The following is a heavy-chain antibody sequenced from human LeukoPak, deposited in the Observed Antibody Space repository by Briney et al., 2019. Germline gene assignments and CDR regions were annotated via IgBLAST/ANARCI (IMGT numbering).Heavy chain of an antibody. V-gene: IGHV3-23*01. CDR1: GFTFSSYW. CDR3: AKGAYYGD. J-gene: IGHJ4*02. Sequence: AGGSLRLSCAASGFTFSSYWMSWVRQAPGKGLEWVSTISGNGGETYHADSVKGRFTISRDNSKNTLYLQMNSLRAEDTAVYYCAKGAYYGDWGQGTLVTVSS. D-gene: IGHD3-3*01. CDR2: ISGNGGET.